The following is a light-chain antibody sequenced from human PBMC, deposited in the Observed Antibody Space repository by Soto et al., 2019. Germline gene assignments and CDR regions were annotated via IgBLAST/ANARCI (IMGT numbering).Light chain of an antibody. J-gene: IGKJ4*01. Sequence: EIVLTQSPGTLPLSPGERATLSCRASQSLRNNYLAWYQQKPGQTPRLLIYGASSRATGIPDRFSGSGSGTDFTLTISRLEPEDFAVYYCQQFNNSPLTFGGGTKVDIK. CDR1: QSLRNNY. CDR3: QQFNNSPLT. CDR2: GAS. V-gene: IGKV3-20*01.